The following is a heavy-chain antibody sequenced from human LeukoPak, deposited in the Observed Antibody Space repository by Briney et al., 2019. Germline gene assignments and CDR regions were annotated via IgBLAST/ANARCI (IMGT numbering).Heavy chain of an antibody. J-gene: IGHJ6*03. CDR2: INHSGST. CDR1: GGSFSGYY. Sequence: SETLSLTCAAYGGSFSGYYWSWIRQPPGKGLEWIGEINHSGSTNYNPSLKSRVTISVDTSKNQFSLKLSSVTAADTAVYYCARGPLGYCSSTSCYAEGYYYYYYMDVWGKGTTVTVSS. CDR3: ARGPLGYCSSTSCYAEGYYYYYYMDV. V-gene: IGHV4-34*01. D-gene: IGHD2-2*01.